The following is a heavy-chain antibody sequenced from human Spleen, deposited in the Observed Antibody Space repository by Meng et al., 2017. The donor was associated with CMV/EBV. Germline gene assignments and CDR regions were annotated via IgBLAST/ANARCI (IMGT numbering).Heavy chain of an antibody. D-gene: IGHD2-2*01. V-gene: IGHV3-69-1*02. CDR3: ARDPLLSSTSCSYHDAFDI. J-gene: IGHJ3*02. Sequence: GESLKISCAASGFSFSDYYMIWIRQAPGKELEWVSSISSSSTIYYADSVKGRFTISRDNAKNSLYLQMNSRRAEDTAVYYCARDPLLSSTSCSYHDAFDIWGQGTMVTVSS. CDR1: GFSFSDYY. CDR2: ISSSSTI.